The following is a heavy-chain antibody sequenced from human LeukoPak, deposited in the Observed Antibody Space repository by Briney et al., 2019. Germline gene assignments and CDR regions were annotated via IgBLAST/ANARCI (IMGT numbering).Heavy chain of an antibody. J-gene: IGHJ4*02. CDR3: ARDDEGRGTAMVLPPFDY. CDR1: GFTFSSYG. Sequence: PGGSLRLSCAASGFTFSSYGMHWVRQAPGKGLEWVAVIWYDGSNKYYADSVKGRFTISRDNAKNSLYLQMNSLRAEDTAVYYCARDDEGRGTAMVLPPFDYWGQGTLVTVSS. D-gene: IGHD5-18*01. V-gene: IGHV3-33*01. CDR2: IWYDGSNK.